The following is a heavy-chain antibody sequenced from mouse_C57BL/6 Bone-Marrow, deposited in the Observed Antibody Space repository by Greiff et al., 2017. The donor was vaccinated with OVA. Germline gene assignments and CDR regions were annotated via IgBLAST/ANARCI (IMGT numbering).Heavy chain of an antibody. V-gene: IGHV1-22*01. CDR2: INPNNGGT. D-gene: IGHD2-2*01. CDR3: ARGGPHGYDGTYAMDY. Sequence: EVQLQQSGPELVKPGASVKMSCKASGYTFTDYNMHWVKQSHGKSLEWIGYINPNNGGTSYNQKFKGKATLTVNKSSSTAYMELRSLTSEDSAVYYCARGGPHGYDGTYAMDYWGQGTSVTVSS. J-gene: IGHJ4*01. CDR1: GYTFTDYN.